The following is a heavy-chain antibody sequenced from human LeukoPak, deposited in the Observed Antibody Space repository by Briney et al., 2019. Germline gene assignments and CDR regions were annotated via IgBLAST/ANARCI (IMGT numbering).Heavy chain of an antibody. CDR1: GGSISSSSYY. D-gene: IGHD3-9*01. CDR2: IYYSGST. CDR3: ASARYDILTGPDGMDV. V-gene: IGHV4-61*05. J-gene: IGHJ6*02. Sequence: PSETLSLTCTVSGGSISSSSYYWGWIRQPPGKGLEWIGYIYYSGSTNYNPSLKSRVTISVDTSKNQFSLKLSSVTTADTAVYYCASARYDILTGPDGMDVWGQGTTVTVSS.